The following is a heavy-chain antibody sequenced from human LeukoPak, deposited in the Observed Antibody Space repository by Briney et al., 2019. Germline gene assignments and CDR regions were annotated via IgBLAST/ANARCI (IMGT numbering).Heavy chain of an antibody. D-gene: IGHD2-2*01. CDR1: GYTFTGYY. CDR2: INPNSGGT. J-gene: IGHJ5*02. Sequence: GASVKVSCKASGYTFTGYYMHWVRQAAGQGLEWMGWINPNSGGTNYAQKFQGRVTTTRDTSISTAYMELSRLRSDDTAVYYCANWNCSSTSCYHNWFDPWGQGTLVTVSS. CDR3: ANWNCSSTSCYHNWFDP. V-gene: IGHV1-2*02.